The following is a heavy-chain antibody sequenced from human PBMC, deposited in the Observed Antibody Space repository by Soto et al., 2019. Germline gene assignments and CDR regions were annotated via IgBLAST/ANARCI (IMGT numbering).Heavy chain of an antibody. Sequence: EVQLVESEGGLVQPGGSLRLSCAASGFTFSSYWMHWVRQAPGKGLVWVSRINSDGYSTSYADSVKGRFTISRDNAKNTLYLQMNRLRAEDTAVYYCASGGASGVPPAHWGQGTLVTVSS. D-gene: IGHD3-16*01. CDR1: GFTFSSYW. CDR2: INSDGYST. CDR3: ASGGASGVPPAH. V-gene: IGHV3-74*01. J-gene: IGHJ1*01.